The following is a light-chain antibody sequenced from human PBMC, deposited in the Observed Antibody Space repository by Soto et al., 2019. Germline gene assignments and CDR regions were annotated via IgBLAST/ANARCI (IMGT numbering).Light chain of an antibody. J-gene: IGKJ1*01. CDR1: QSVTSNY. CDR2: AAS. Sequence: ESVLTQSPGTLSLSPGERATLSCRASQSVTSNYLAWYQQRPGPATRLLIYAASSRATGIPDRFSGSGSGTDFTLTISRLEPEDFAVYYCQQYGGSPPETFGQGTKVEIK. CDR3: QQYGGSPPET. V-gene: IGKV3-20*01.